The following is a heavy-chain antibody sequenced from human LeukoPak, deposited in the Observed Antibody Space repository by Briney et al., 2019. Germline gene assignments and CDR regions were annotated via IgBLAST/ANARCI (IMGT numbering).Heavy chain of an antibody. CDR1: GGSISSGGYF. D-gene: IGHD1-14*01. J-gene: IGHJ4*02. V-gene: IGHV4-31*03. CDR2: IYYSGTT. CDR3: ARVDPNRHDY. Sequence: PSQTLSLTCTVSGGSISSGGYFCSWIRQHPGQGLEWIGYIYYSGTTYYNPSLKSRVIISVDTSKNQFSLQLSSVTAADTAVYYCARVDPNRHDYWGQGTLVTVSS.